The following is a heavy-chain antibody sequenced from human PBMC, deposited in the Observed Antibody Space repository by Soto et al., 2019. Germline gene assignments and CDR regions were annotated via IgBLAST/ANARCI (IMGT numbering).Heavy chain of an antibody. Sequence: SVEVSCEASGGTFGSYAMSWVRQAPGQGLEWMGGIIPIFGTANYAQKFQGRVTITADESTSTAYMELSSLRSEDTAVYYCARDSIAAAGWNPYYYYGMDVWGQGTTVTVSS. J-gene: IGHJ6*02. V-gene: IGHV1-69*13. CDR3: ARDSIAAAGWNPYYYYGMDV. CDR1: GGTFGSYA. CDR2: IIPIFGTA. D-gene: IGHD6-13*01.